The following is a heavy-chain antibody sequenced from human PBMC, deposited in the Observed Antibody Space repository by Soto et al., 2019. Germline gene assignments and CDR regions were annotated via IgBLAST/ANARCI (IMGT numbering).Heavy chain of an antibody. D-gene: IGHD7-27*01. Sequence: GGSLRLSCAASRFAFSSYWMAWVRQDPGTGLEWVASIKQDGSETYYVDFVKGRFTISRDNAKNSLFLQMNSLGVDDTAVYYCARLGILALYDVFDIWGQGTVVTVSS. CDR2: IKQDGSET. CDR3: ARLGILALYDVFDI. CDR1: RFAFSSYW. V-gene: IGHV3-7*01. J-gene: IGHJ3*02.